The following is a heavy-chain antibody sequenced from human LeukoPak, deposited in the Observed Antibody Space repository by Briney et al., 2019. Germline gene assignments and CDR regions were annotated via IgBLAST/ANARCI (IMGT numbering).Heavy chain of an antibody. D-gene: IGHD3-10*01. J-gene: IGHJ4*02. V-gene: IGHV3-23*01. CDR3: ARGSGTSRPYYLDY. Sequence: GGSLRLSCAASGFTFSSYAMSWVRQAPGKGLEWVSAISGSGDSTYYAGSVKGRFTISRDSSKSTMYLQMTSLTAEDTAVYYCARGSGTSRPYYLDYWGRGTLVTVSS. CDR1: GFTFSSYA. CDR2: ISGSGDST.